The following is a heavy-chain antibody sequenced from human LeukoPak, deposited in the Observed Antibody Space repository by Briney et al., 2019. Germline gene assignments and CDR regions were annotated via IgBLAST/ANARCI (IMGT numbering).Heavy chain of an antibody. J-gene: IGHJ4*02. D-gene: IGHD6-19*01. V-gene: IGHV3-21*04. Sequence: GGSLRLSCAASGFTFSSYSMNWVRQAPGKGLEWVSSISSSSSYIYYADSVKGRFTISRDNAKNSLYLQMNSLRAEDTAVYYCARLPQAVAGSHWGQGTLVTVSS. CDR2: ISSSSSYI. CDR1: GFTFSSYS. CDR3: ARLPQAVAGSH.